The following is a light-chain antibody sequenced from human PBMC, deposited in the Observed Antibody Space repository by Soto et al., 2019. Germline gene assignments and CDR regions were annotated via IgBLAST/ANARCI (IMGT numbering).Light chain of an antibody. CDR1: NSNIGSNY. CDR2: DNN. J-gene: IGLJ2*01. V-gene: IGLV1-51*01. Sequence: QSVLTQPPSVSAAPGQKVTISCSGSNSNIGSNYVSWYQQLPGTAPKLLIYDNNERPSGIPDRFSGSKSDTSATLDITGLQTGDEADYYCGTWDSGLNVVLFGGGTKLTVL. CDR3: GTWDSGLNVVL.